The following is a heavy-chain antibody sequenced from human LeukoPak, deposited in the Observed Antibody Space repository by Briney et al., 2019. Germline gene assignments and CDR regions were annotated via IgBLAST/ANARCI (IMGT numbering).Heavy chain of an antibody. J-gene: IGHJ5*02. D-gene: IGHD3-16*02. CDR3: AREIDRSGRWFDP. CDR2: IYTSEST. CDR1: GGSISAYS. V-gene: IGHV4-4*07. Sequence: KASETLSFTCTVSGGSISAYSWSWIRQPAGKGLEWIGRIYTSESTNYNPSLKSRVTMSLDTSKNQFSLRLNSATAAGTAVYYCAREIDRSGRWFDPWGQGTLVTVSS.